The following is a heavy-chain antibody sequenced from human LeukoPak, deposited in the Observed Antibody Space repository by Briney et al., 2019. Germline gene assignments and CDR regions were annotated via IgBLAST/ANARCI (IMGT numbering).Heavy chain of an antibody. V-gene: IGHV3-30-3*01. D-gene: IGHD6-13*01. J-gene: IGHJ4*02. Sequence: GRSLRLSCAASGFTFSSYAMHWVRQAPGKGLEWVAVISYDGSNKYYADSVKGRFTLVRDNAKNSVYLQMNSLRVEDTAVYYCARVSQPQQPLDYWGQGTLVTVSS. CDR3: ARVSQPQQPLDY. CDR1: GFTFSSYA. CDR2: ISYDGSNK.